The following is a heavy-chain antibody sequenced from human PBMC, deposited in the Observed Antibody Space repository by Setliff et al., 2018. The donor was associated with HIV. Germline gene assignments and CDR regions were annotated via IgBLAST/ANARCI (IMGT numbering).Heavy chain of an antibody. Sequence: SETLSLTCTVSGGSISSFYWSWIRQPPGKGLEWLGYIYYSGSTNYNPSLKSRVTISVDTSKNQFSLKLSSVTAADTAVYYCAIDGDWGPGYYYYLDVWGKGTTVTVSS. V-gene: IGHV4-59*01. D-gene: IGHD7-27*01. CDR1: GGSISSFY. J-gene: IGHJ6*03. CDR3: AIDGDWGPGYYYYLDV. CDR2: IYYSGST.